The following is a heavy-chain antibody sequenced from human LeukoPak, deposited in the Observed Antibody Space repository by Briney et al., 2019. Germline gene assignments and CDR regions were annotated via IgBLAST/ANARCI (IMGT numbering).Heavy chain of an antibody. V-gene: IGHV1-69*13. J-gene: IGHJ5*02. CDR2: IIPIFGTA. CDR1: GGTFSSYA. Sequence: GASVKVSCKASGGTFSSYAISWVRQAPGQGLEWMGGIIPIFGTANYAQKFQGRVTITADESTSTAYMELSSLRSEDTAVYYCARAEYYYDSSGPPSRNWFDPWGQGTLVTVSS. D-gene: IGHD3-22*01. CDR3: ARAEYYYDSSGPPSRNWFDP.